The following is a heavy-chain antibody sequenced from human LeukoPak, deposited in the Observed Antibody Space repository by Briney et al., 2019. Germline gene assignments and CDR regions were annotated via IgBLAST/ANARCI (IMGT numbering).Heavy chain of an antibody. CDR3: ARVVWGSYRLDY. D-gene: IGHD3-16*02. CDR2: ISYAGST. CDR1: GGSISSSSYY. J-gene: IGHJ4*02. Sequence: PSETLSLTCTVSGGSISSSSYYWGWIRQPPGKGLEWIGSISYAGSTKYNPSLKSRVTILVDTSKSQFSLKLSSVTAADTAVYYCARVVWGSYRLDYWGQGTLVTVSS. V-gene: IGHV4-39*07.